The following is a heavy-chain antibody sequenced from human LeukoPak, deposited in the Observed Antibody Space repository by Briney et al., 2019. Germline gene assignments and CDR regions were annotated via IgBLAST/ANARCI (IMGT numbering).Heavy chain of an antibody. CDR1: GFTFSSYA. CDR2: ISGSGGST. D-gene: IGHD3-10*01. CDR3: AKRYGSGSYGY. Sequence: GGSLRLSCAASGFTFSSYAMSWVRQAPGKGLEWVSAISGSGGSTYYADSVKGRLTISRDNSKNTLYLQMNSLRAEDTAVYYCAKRYGSGSYGYWGQGTLVTVSS. V-gene: IGHV3-23*01. J-gene: IGHJ4*02.